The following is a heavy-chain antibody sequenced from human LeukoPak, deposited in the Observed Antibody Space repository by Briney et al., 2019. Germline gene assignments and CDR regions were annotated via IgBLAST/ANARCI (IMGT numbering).Heavy chain of an antibody. D-gene: IGHD6-13*01. CDR1: GGSISSHC. J-gene: IGHJ4*02. Sequence: SETLSLTCTVSGGSISSHCWNWLRQPPGKGLEWIGFVYYTGNTNYNPSLRSRVTISVDTSKNQFSLNLRSVTAADTAVYYCATEAPGAGQFDYWGQGTLVTVSS. CDR3: ATEAPGAGQFDY. CDR2: VYYTGNT. V-gene: IGHV4-59*11.